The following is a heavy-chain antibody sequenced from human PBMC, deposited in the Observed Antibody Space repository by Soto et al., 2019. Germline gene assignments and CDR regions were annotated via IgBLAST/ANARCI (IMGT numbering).Heavy chain of an antibody. Sequence: QVQLQQWGAGLLKPSETLSLTCAVYGGSFSGYYWSWIRQPPGKGLEWIGEINHSGSTNYNPSLKSRVTISVDTSKNQFSLKLSSVTAADTAVYYWAGSNGATVTKALLFDYWGQGTLVTVSS. CDR1: GGSFSGYY. CDR3: AGSNGATVTKALLFDY. CDR2: INHSGST. V-gene: IGHV4-34*01. J-gene: IGHJ4*02. D-gene: IGHD4-17*01.